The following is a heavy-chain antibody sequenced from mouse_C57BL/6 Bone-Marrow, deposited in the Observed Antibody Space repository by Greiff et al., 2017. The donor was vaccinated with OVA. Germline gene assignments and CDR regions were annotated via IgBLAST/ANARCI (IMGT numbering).Heavy chain of an antibody. CDR1: GYTFTSYW. D-gene: IGHD1-1*01. J-gene: IGHJ2*01. CDR3: AREGYYGSSPND. CDR2: IYPSASET. Sequence: QVHVKQPGAELVRPGSSVKLSCKASGYTFTSYWMDWVKQRPGQGLEWIGNIYPSASETHYNQKFKDKATLTVDKSSSTAYMQLSSLTSEDSAVYYCAREGYYGSSPNDWGQGTTLTVSS. V-gene: IGHV1-61*01.